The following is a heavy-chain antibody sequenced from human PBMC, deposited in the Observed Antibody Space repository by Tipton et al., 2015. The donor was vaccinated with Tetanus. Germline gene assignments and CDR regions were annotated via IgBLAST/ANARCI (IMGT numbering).Heavy chain of an antibody. CDR3: ARDEKLQLVDYYGMDV. CDR2: VWYDGSRQ. D-gene: IGHD1-7*01. J-gene: IGHJ6*02. V-gene: IGHV3-33*01. Sequence: SGFTFNGYGMHWVRQAPGKGLEWLALVWYDGSRQYYADSVKGRFTISRDNAKKMLYLQMNSLRAEDTAVYYCARDEKLQLVDYYGMDVWGQGTTVTVSS. CDR1: GFTFNGYG.